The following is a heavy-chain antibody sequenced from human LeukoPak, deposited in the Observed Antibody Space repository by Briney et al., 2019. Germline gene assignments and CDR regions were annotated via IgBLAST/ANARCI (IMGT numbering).Heavy chain of an antibody. CDR1: GYTFTSYY. Sequence: ASVKVSCKASGYTFTSYYKHWVRQAPGQGLEWMGIINPSGGSTSYAQKFQDRVTVTKDTSTTTFYMELRSLRSEDTAVYYCAGTYQYDSSAFYNWGQGTLVTVSS. J-gene: IGHJ4*02. V-gene: IGHV1-46*01. D-gene: IGHD3-22*01. CDR3: AGTYQYDSSAFYN. CDR2: INPSGGST.